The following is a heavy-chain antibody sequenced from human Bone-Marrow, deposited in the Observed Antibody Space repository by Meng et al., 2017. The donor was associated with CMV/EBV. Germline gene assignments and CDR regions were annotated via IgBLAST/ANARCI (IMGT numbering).Heavy chain of an antibody. CDR3: ESEGDYYDSSGYYPSFDY. Sequence: GGSLRLSCAASGFTFSSYATHWVRQAPGKGLEWVAVISYDGSNKYYADSVKGRFTISRDNSKNTLYLQMNSLRAEDTAVYYCESEGDYYDSSGYYPSFDYWGQGTLVTFSS. CDR1: GFTFSSYA. D-gene: IGHD3-22*01. CDR2: ISYDGSNK. V-gene: IGHV3-30-3*01. J-gene: IGHJ4*02.